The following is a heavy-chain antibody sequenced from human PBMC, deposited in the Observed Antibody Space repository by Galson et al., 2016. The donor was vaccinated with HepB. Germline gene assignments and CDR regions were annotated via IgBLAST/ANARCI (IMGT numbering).Heavy chain of an antibody. CDR3: VARKVTDFILVEY. D-gene: IGHD2-21*01. Sequence: SLRLSCAASGFNVSSYALHWVRQAPGKGLEYFSGISSVAGTTYYVDSVRGRFTISRDNSKNTLYGQMNSLRDEDTAVYFCVARKVTDFILVEYWGQGTLVTVSS. CDR1: GFNVSSYA. CDR2: ISSVAGTT. J-gene: IGHJ4*02. V-gene: IGHV3-64*05.